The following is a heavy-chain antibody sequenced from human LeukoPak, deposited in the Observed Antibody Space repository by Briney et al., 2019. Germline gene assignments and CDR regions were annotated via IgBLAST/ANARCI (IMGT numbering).Heavy chain of an antibody. Sequence: ASVKVSCKGSGYTFTGYYIHWVRQAPGQGLVWMGWINPNNGGDTNFAQKFRGRVTLTTDTSTSTAYMGLTRLTSDDTAVYYCARRMIWFGNSFDIWGQGTLVSVFS. J-gene: IGHJ3*02. CDR3: ARRMIWFGNSFDI. V-gene: IGHV1-2*02. D-gene: IGHD3-10*01. CDR1: GYTFTGYY. CDR2: INPNNGGDT.